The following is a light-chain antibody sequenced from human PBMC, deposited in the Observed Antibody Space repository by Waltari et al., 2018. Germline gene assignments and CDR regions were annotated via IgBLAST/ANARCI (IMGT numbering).Light chain of an antibody. V-gene: IGLV7-46*01. Sequence: QAVVTPEPSLTVSPGGTVTLTCGSSTGAVTSGDYPYWFQQTPGQAPKTLIYDTSNKHSWTPARFSGSLLGGKAALTLSGAQPEDEAEYYCLLSYSGARYWVFGGGTKLTVL. CDR3: LLSYSGARYWV. CDR1: TGAVTSGDY. CDR2: DTS. J-gene: IGLJ3*02.